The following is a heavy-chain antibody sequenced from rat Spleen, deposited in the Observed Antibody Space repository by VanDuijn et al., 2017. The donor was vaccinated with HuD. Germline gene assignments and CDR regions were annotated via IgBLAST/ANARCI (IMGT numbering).Heavy chain of an antibody. CDR3: TRDRILRSTGFDY. D-gene: IGHD1-6*01. CDR2: ISTGGST. V-gene: IGHV5-31*01. J-gene: IGHJ2*01. Sequence: EVQLVESGGGLVQPGRSLKLSCVASGFTFSRYWMYWIRQAPTKGLEWVASISTGGSTYYPDSVKGRFTISRENAKSTLYLQMDSLRSEDTATYYCTRDRILRSTGFDYWGQGVMVTVSS. CDR1: GFTFSRYW.